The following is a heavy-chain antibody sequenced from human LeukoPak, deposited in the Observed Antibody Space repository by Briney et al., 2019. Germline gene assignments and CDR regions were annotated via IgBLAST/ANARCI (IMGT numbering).Heavy chain of an antibody. CDR3: ARPRYCSGGSCISFDI. J-gene: IGHJ3*02. CDR1: GYTLTELS. V-gene: IGHV1-46*01. D-gene: IGHD2-15*01. CDR2: INPSGGST. Sequence: ASVKVSCKVSGYTLTELSMHWVRQAPGQGLEWMGIINPSGGSTSYAQKFQGRVTMTRDTSTSTVYMELSSLRSEDTAVYYCARPRYCSGGSCISFDIWGQGTMVTISS.